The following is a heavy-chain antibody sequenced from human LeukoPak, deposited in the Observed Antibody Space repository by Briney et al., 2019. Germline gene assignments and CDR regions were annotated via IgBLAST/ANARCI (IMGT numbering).Heavy chain of an antibody. J-gene: IGHJ4*02. Sequence: ASVKVSCKTSGYTFANYGITWVRQAPGQGLEWMGWISAYNGDTNYAQKLQGRVTMTTDTSASTAYMELRRLRSDDTAVYFWARPGGAYPTGWYTPALGGKGPLVPVSS. V-gene: IGHV1-18*01. CDR3: ARPGGAYPTGWYTPAL. D-gene: IGHD6-19*01. CDR1: GYTFANYG. CDR2: ISAYNGDT.